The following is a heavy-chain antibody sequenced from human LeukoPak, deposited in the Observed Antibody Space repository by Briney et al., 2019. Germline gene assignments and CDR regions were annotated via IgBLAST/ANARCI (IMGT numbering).Heavy chain of an antibody. J-gene: IGHJ4*02. Sequence: PGGSLRLSCTASGFTFSSFGMHWVRQAPGKGLEWVAVISFDGSNKYYADSVKGRFTISRDNSKNTLYLQMNSLRAEDTAVYYCARVSGGLRSGFDYWGQGTLVTVSS. D-gene: IGHD2-15*01. CDR3: ARVSGGLRSGFDY. CDR1: GFTFSSFG. V-gene: IGHV3-30*03. CDR2: ISFDGSNK.